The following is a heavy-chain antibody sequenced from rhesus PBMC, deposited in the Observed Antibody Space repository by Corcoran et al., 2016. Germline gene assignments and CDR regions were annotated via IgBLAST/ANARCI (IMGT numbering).Heavy chain of an antibody. CDR3: ASGWNPGYYGLDS. Sequence: QVQLQESGPGLLKPSDTLSLTCAVSGGSISGGYGWDWIRQPPGKGLEWIGRIYISNGTTYLNPSLKSRVTISTATSKNQFSLRLSSVTAADTAVYYCASGWNPGYYGLDSWGQGVVVTISS. CDR1: GGSISGGYG. D-gene: IGHD1-1*01. V-gene: IGHV4S7*01. CDR2: IYISNGTT. J-gene: IGHJ6*01.